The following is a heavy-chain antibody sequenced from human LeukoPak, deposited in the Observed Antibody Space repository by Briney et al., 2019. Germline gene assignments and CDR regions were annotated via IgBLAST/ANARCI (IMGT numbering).Heavy chain of an antibody. CDR1: GFTFSSYW. CDR3: ARDPYSSGWYEAYGFDY. V-gene: IGHV3-48*04. CDR2: ISSSGSTI. J-gene: IGHJ4*02. D-gene: IGHD6-19*01. Sequence: PGGSLRLSCAASGFTFSSYWMSWVRQAPGKGLEWVSYISSSGSTIYYADSVKGRFTISRDNAKNSLYLQMNSLRAEDTAVYYCARDPYSSGWYEAYGFDYWGQGTLVTVSS.